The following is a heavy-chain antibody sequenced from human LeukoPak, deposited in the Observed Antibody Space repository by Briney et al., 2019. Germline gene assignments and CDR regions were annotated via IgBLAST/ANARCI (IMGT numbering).Heavy chain of an antibody. CDR1: GFTFSSYA. CDR3: AKSLSSGWYYYFQH. J-gene: IGHJ1*01. Sequence: GGSLRLSCAASGFTFSSYAMSWVRQAPGKGLEWVSAISGSGGSTYYADSVKGRFTISRDNSKNTLYLQMNSPRAEDTAVYYCAKSLSSGWYYYFQHWGQGTLVTVSS. CDR2: ISGSGGST. V-gene: IGHV3-23*01. D-gene: IGHD6-19*01.